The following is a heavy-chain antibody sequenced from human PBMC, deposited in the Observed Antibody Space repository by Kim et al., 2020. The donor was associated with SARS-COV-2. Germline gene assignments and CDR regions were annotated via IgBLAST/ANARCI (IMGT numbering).Heavy chain of an antibody. V-gene: IGHV4-59*01. CDR2: IYYSGST. J-gene: IGHJ2*01. Sequence: SETLSLTCTVSGGSISSYYWSWIRQPPGKGLEWIGYIYYSGSTNYNPSLKSRVTISVDTSKNQFSLKLSSVTAADTAVYYCAREAESYYYDSSGYYWYFDLWGRGTLVTVSS. CDR3: AREAESYYYDSSGYYWYFDL. CDR1: GGSISSYY. D-gene: IGHD3-22*01.